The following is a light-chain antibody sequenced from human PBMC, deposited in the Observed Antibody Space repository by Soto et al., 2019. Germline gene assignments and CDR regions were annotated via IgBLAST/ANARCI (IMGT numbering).Light chain of an antibody. V-gene: IGKV3-20*01. CDR3: QQYGSSSWT. Sequence: EIVLTQSPGTLSLSPGERATLSCRACQSVGSNYLAWYQQKPGQAPRILIFGASSRATGIPDRFSGSGSGTDFTLTISRLEPEDFAVYYCQQYGSSSWTFGQGTKVEIK. CDR2: GAS. J-gene: IGKJ1*01. CDR1: QSVGSNY.